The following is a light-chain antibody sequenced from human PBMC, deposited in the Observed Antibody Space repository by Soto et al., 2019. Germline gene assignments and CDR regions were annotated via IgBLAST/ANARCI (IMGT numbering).Light chain of an antibody. CDR1: SSDVGGYNY. CDR3: SSSTSSSTLLYV. J-gene: IGLJ1*01. V-gene: IGLV2-14*01. Sequence: QSVLTQPASVSGSPGQSITISCTGTSSDVGGYNYVSWYQQHPGKAPKLMIYDVSNRPSGVSNRFSGSKSGNTASLTISGLQPEDEADYYCSSSTSSSTLLYVFGTGTKLTVL. CDR2: DVS.